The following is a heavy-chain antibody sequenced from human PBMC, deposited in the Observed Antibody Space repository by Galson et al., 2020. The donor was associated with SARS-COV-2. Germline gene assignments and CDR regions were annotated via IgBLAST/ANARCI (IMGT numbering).Heavy chain of an antibody. J-gene: IGHJ4*02. CDR2: IKSETDGGTT. Sequence: GESLKISCTPSGFTFTNAWMSWVRQAPGKGLEWVGRIKSETDGGTTDYAEPVKGRFTISRDDSNDMLYLHMSSLKADDTAVYYCTTDQYYYGSGSYYWGQGALVTVSS. D-gene: IGHD3-10*01. V-gene: IGHV3-15*01. CDR1: GFTFTNAW. CDR3: TTDQYYYGSGSYY.